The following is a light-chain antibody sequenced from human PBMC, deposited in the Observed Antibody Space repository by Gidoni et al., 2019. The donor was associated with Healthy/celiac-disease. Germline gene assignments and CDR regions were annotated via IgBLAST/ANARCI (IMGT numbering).Light chain of an antibody. J-gene: IGKJ2*01. CDR2: WSS. CDR1: QSVLYSSNHKNY. Sequence: DIVMNQSPDSLAVSLGERATINCKSSQSVLYSSNHKNYLAWYQQKPGQPPKLLIYWSSTRESGVPDRFSGSGSGTDFTLTISSLQAEDVAVYYCQQYYSTPYTFGQGTKLEIK. V-gene: IGKV4-1*01. CDR3: QQYYSTPYT.